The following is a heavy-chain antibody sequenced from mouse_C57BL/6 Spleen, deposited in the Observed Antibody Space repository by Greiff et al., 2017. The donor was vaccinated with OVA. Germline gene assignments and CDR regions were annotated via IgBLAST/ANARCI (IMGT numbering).Heavy chain of an antibody. CDR2: ISSGGDYI. CDR3: TREETFYAMDY. V-gene: IGHV5-9-1*02. J-gene: IGHJ4*01. Sequence: EVKLVESGEGLVKPGGSLKLSCAASGFTFSSYAMSWVRQTPEKRLEWVAYISSGGDYIYYADTVKGRFTISRDNARNTLYLQMSSLKSEDTAMYYCTREETFYAMDYWGQGTSVTVSS. CDR1: GFTFSSYA.